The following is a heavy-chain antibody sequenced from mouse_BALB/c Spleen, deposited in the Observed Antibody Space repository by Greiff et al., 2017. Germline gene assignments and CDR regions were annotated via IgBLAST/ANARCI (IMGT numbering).Heavy chain of an antibody. CDR1: GDSITSGY. CDR2: ISYSGST. Sequence: EVQRVESGPSLVKPSQTLSLTCSVTGDSITSGYWNWIRKFPGNKLEYMGYISYSGSTYYNPSLKSRISITRDTSKNQYYLQLNSVTTEDTATYYCARWEYGNYDYAMDYWGQGTSVTVSS. V-gene: IGHV3-8*02. J-gene: IGHJ4*01. D-gene: IGHD2-10*02. CDR3: ARWEYGNYDYAMDY.